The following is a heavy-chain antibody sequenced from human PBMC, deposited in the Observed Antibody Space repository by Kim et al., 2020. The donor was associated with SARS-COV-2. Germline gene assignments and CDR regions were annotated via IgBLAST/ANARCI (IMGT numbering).Heavy chain of an antibody. CDR1: GGSFSGYY. V-gene: IGHV4-34*01. J-gene: IGHJ4*02. CDR3: VRGVGSSGWYGY. D-gene: IGHD6-19*01. Sequence: SETLSLTCAVYGGSFSGYYWSWIRQPPGKGLEWIGEINHSGSTNYNPSLKSRVTISVDTSKNQFSLKLSSVTAADTAVYYCVRGVGSSGWYGYWGQGTLVTVSS. CDR2: INHSGST.